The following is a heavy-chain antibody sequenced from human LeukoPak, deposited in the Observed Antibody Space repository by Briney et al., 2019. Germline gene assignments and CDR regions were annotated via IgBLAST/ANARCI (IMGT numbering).Heavy chain of an antibody. V-gene: IGHV4-34*01. CDR3: ARLQWAITMIVTRITRGNDAFDI. Sequence: SETLSLTCAVYVGSSSGFYWSWIRQPPGTGREWIGEIDHSGSTNYNRSLRSRVTISVDTSKNQFSLKLSSVTAADTAVYYCARLQWAITMIVTRITRGNDAFDIWGRGTMVTVSS. D-gene: IGHD3-22*01. CDR2: IDHSGST. J-gene: IGHJ3*02. CDR1: VGSSSGFY.